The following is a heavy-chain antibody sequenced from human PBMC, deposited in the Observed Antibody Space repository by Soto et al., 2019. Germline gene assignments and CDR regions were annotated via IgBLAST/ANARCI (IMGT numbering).Heavy chain of an antibody. J-gene: IGHJ4*02. D-gene: IGHD6-19*01. Sequence: VKVAGTDSGYTLTSYAMHWVRHSPGQRLEWMGSINAGNGNTKYSQKFQGRVTITRDTSASTAYMELSSLRSEDTAVYYCERPGARGWYSWARGTLVTVSS. V-gene: IGHV1-3*01. CDR1: GYTLTSYA. CDR3: ERPGARGWYS. CDR2: INAGNGNT.